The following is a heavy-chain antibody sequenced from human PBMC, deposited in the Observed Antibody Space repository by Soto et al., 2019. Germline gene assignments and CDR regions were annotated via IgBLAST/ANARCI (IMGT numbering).Heavy chain of an antibody. V-gene: IGHV1-2*04. CDR2: INPNTGGT. CDR3: ASGGRQRHYYRAMDA. CDR1: GYTFTGYY. D-gene: IGHD1-1*01. Sequence: QVQLVQSGAEVKQPGASVKVSCKASGYTFTGYYIHWVRQAPGQGLEWVGWINPNTGGTNYAQKFQGWVTMTTATYLDPACIELCGPRSDYRSAFYSASGGRQRHYYRAMDAWGRGTAVTVCS. J-gene: IGHJ6*02.